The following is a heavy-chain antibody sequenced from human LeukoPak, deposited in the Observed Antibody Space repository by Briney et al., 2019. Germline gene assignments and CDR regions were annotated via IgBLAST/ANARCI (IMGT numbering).Heavy chain of an antibody. Sequence: ASVKVSCKASGYTFTGYYMHWVRQAPGQGPEWMGRINPDSGDTNYAQKFQGRVTMTRDTSISTAYMELSRLRSDDTAVYYCARRDTVGAFDYWGQGTLVTVSS. CDR3: ARRDTVGAFDY. J-gene: IGHJ4*02. D-gene: IGHD4-17*01. CDR2: INPDSGDT. CDR1: GYTFTGYY. V-gene: IGHV1-2*06.